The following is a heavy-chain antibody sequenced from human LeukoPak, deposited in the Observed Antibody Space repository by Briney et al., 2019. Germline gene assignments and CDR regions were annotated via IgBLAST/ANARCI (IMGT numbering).Heavy chain of an antibody. V-gene: IGHV4-34*01. D-gene: IGHD2-8*01. Sequence: PSETLSLTCAVYGGSFSGYYWSWIRQPPGKGLEWIGEINHSGGTNYNPSLKSRVTISVDTSKNQFSLKLSSVTAADTAVYYCARSNPYYYYYGMDVWGQGTTVTVSS. CDR3: ARSNPYYYYYGMDV. CDR1: GGSFSGYY. J-gene: IGHJ6*02. CDR2: INHSGGT.